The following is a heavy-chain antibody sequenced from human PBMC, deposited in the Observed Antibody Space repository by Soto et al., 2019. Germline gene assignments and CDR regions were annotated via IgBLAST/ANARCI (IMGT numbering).Heavy chain of an antibody. V-gene: IGHV3-23*01. J-gene: IGHJ4*02. D-gene: IGHD6-13*01. CDR2: ISGSGGST. Sequence: GGSLRLSCAASGFTFSSYAMSWVRQAPGKGLEWVSAISGSGGSTYYADPVKGRFTISRDNSKNTLYLQMNSLRAEDTAVYYCAKARSSSWYGADYWGQGTLVTVSS. CDR1: GFTFSSYA. CDR3: AKARSSSWYGADY.